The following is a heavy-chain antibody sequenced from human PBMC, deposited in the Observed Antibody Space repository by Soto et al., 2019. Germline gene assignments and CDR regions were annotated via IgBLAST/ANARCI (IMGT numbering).Heavy chain of an antibody. J-gene: IGHJ4*02. CDR3: ARDPDSSGYYYFDY. Sequence: EVQLVESGGGLVQPGGSLRLSCAASGFTFSSYAMHWVRQAPGKGLGYVSAISSYGGSTYYANSVKGRFTISRDNSKNTLYLQMGSLRAEGMAEYYCARDPDSSGYYYFDYWGQGTLVTVSS. D-gene: IGHD3-22*01. CDR2: ISSYGGST. V-gene: IGHV3-64*01. CDR1: GFTFSSYA.